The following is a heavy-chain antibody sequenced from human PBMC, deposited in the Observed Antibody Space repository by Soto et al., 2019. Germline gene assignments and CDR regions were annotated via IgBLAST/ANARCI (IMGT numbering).Heavy chain of an antibody. J-gene: IGHJ6*03. V-gene: IGHV4-59*01. Sequence: SETLSLTCTVSGCSISSYYWSWIRQPPGKGLEWIGYIYYSGSTNYNPSLKSRVTISVDTSKNQFSLKLSSVTAADTAVYYCARGGDSGYYSYYYYYMDVWGKGTTVTVSS. CDR2: IYYSGST. CDR3: ARGGDSGYYSYYYYYMDV. CDR1: GCSISSYY. D-gene: IGHD5-12*01.